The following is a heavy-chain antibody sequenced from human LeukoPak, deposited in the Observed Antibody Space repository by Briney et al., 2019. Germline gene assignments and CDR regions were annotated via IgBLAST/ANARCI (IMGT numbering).Heavy chain of an antibody. D-gene: IGHD2/OR15-2a*01. J-gene: IGHJ3*02. CDR3: ARFSRIVARGNDAFDI. V-gene: IGHV3-23*01. Sequence: SGGSLRLSCAASGFTFSSYAMSWVRQAPGKGLEWVSAISGSGGSTYYADSVKGRFTISRENAKNSLYLQMNSLRAGDTAMYYCARFSRIVARGNDAFDIWGQGTMVTVSS. CDR1: GFTFSSYA. CDR2: ISGSGGST.